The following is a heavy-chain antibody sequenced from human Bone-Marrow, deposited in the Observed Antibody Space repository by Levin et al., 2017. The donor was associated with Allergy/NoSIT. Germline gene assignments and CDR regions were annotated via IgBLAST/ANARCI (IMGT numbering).Heavy chain of an antibody. J-gene: IGHJ6*02. CDR2: IKSKAYGAAT. Sequence: GGSLRLSCTASGFSFGDYAMNWVRQAPGKGLEWVSYIKSKAYGAATEFAASVRGRFTISRDDSKGIAYLQMSSLKTEDTGVYCCTRSISLGGSGMDVWGQGTTVTVS. D-gene: IGHD3-16*01. V-gene: IGHV3-49*04. CDR3: TRSISLGGSGMDV. CDR1: GFSFGDYA.